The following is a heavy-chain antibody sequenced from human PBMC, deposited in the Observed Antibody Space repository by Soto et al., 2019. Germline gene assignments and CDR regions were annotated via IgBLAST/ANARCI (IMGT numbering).Heavy chain of an antibody. V-gene: IGHV4-34*01. CDR1: GGSFSGYY. CDR3: ARGQGDIVVVVAATNPTYFDY. CDR2: INHSGST. J-gene: IGHJ4*02. D-gene: IGHD2-15*01. Sequence: SETLSLTCAVYGGSFSGYYWSWIRQPPGKGLEWIGEINHSGSTNYNPSLKSRVTISVDTSKNQFSLKLSSVTAADTAVYYCARGQGDIVVVVAATNPTYFDYWGQGTLVTVSS.